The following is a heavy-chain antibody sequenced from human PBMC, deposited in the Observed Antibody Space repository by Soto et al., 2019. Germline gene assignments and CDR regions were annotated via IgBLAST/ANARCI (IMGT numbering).Heavy chain of an antibody. CDR2: IIPIFGTA. J-gene: IGHJ5*02. D-gene: IGHD6-13*01. CDR1: GGTFSSYA. CDR3: ARGLAADGA. Sequence: SVKVSCKASGGTFSSYAISWVRQAPGQGLEWMGGIIPIFGTANYAQKFQGRLTFTKDTSASTAYMDLSSLRPEDTAIYYCARGLAADGAWGQGTLVTVSS. V-gene: IGHV1-69*05.